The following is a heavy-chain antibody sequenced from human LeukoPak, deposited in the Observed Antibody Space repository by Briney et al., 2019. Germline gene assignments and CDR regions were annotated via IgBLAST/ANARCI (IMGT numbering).Heavy chain of an antibody. CDR1: GGTFSSYA. CDR3: AIGENYYASSGYSPDY. V-gene: IGHV1-69*05. CDR2: IIPIFGTA. J-gene: IGHJ4*02. Sequence: SVKVSCKASGGTFSSYAISWVRQAPGQGLEWMGRIIPIFGTANYAQKFQGRVTITTDESTSTAYMELSSLRSEDTAVYYCAIGENYYASSGYSPDYWGQGTLVTVSS. D-gene: IGHD3-22*01.